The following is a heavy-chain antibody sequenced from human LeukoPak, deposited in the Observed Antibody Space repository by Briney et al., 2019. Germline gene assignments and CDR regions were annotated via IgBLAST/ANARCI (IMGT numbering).Heavy chain of an antibody. V-gene: IGHV4-34*01. D-gene: IGHD5-18*01. CDR3: ARGSGYSYGLAPDY. J-gene: IGHJ4*02. CDR2: INHSGST. CDR1: GGSFSGYY. Sequence: PSETLSLTCAVYGGSFSGYYWSWIRQPPGKGLEWIGEINHSGSTNYNPSLKSRVTISVDTSKNQFSLKLSSVTAADTAVYYCARGSGYSYGLAPDYWGQGTLVTVSS.